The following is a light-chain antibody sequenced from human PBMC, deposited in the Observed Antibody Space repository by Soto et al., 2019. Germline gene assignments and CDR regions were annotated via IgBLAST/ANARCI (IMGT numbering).Light chain of an antibody. J-gene: IGLJ1*01. CDR1: SSDFGVFKY. Sequence: QSALPQPPSASGSPGQSVTISCTGTSSDFGVFKYVSWYQQHPGKAPKLMIYEVSTLPSGVPDRFSGSKSGNTASLTVSGLQAEDEADYYCSSYAGSNNYVFGTGTKLTVL. CDR2: EVS. CDR3: SSYAGSNNYV. V-gene: IGLV2-8*01.